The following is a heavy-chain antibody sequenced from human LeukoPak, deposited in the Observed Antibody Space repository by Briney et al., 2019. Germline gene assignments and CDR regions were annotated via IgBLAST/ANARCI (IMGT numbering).Heavy chain of an antibody. CDR2: IYYSGST. D-gene: IGHD6-19*01. V-gene: IGHV4-61*08. CDR3: ARHPIAVAGPDFLRPPAQYGMDV. J-gene: IGHJ6*02. Sequence: PSETLSLTCTVSGGSISSGDYYWSWIRQPPGKGLEWIGYIYYSGSTNYNPSLKSRVTISVDTSKNQFSLKLSSVTAADTAVYYCARHPIAVAGPDFLRPPAQYGMDVWGQGTTVTVSS. CDR1: GGSISSGDYY.